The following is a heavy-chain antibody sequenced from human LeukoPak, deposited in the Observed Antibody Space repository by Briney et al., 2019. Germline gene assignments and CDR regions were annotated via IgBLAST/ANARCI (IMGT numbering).Heavy chain of an antibody. J-gene: IGHJ4*02. CDR2: IRSKAYGGTT. Sequence: PGGSLRLSCTASGFTFGDYAMSWFRQAPGKGLEWVGFIRSKAYGGTTEYAASVKGRFTISRDDSKSIAYLQMNSLKTEDTAVYYCSGALYYDKTVDYWGQGTLVTVSS. V-gene: IGHV3-49*03. CDR1: GFTFGDYA. D-gene: IGHD3-22*01. CDR3: SGALYYDKTVDY.